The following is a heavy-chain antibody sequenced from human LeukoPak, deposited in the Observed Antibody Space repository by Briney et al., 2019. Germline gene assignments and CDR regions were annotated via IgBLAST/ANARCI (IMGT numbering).Heavy chain of an antibody. V-gene: IGHV3-33*01. Sequence: GGSLRLSCAASGFTFSSYGMHWVRQAPGKGLEWVAVIWYDGSNKYYADSVKGRFTISRDNAKNSLYLQMNSLRAEDTAVYYCARVVLGYSYGNFDYWGQGTLVTVSS. CDR3: ARVVLGYSYGNFDY. J-gene: IGHJ4*02. CDR1: GFTFSSYG. D-gene: IGHD5-18*01. CDR2: IWYDGSNK.